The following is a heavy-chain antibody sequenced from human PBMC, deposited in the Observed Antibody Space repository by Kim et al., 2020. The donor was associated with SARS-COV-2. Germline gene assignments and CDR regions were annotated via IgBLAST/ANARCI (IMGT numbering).Heavy chain of an antibody. CDR3: ASLATPRAPDQFDY. V-gene: IGHV4-39*01. D-gene: IGHD2-2*01. Sequence: NPSLKSRVTISVDTSKNQFSLKLSSVTAADTAVYYCASLATPRAPDQFDYWGQGTLVTVSS. J-gene: IGHJ4*02.